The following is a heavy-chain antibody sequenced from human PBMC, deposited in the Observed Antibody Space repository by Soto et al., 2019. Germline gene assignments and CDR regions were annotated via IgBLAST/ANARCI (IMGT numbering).Heavy chain of an antibody. CDR2: ISAYNGNT. CDR3: ARDVYCISTSCYVGMDV. Sequence: QVQLVQSGAEVKKPGASVKVSCKASGYTFTSYGISWVRQAPGQGLEWMGWISAYNGNTNYAQKLQGRVTMTTDTSTSTAYMELRSLRSDDTAVYYCARDVYCISTSCYVGMDVWGQGTTVTVSS. J-gene: IGHJ6*02. CDR1: GYTFTSYG. D-gene: IGHD2-2*01. V-gene: IGHV1-18*01.